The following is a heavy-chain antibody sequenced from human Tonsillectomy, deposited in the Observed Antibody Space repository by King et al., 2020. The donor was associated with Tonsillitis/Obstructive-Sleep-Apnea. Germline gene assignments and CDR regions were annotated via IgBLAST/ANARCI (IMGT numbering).Heavy chain of an antibody. Sequence: QLQESGPGLVKPSETLSLTCNVSGATISGSSYYWGWIRQPPGKGLEWIGSIYYGGRTDYNPSLKSRVTISVDTSKNQVSLMLNSVTAADTAVYFCARPGPFARFGMIVIPSWFDPWGQGTLVTVSS. D-gene: IGHD2-21*01. CDR2: IYYGGRT. CDR3: ARPGPFARFGMIVIPSWFDP. CDR1: GATISGSSYY. V-gene: IGHV4-39*01. J-gene: IGHJ5*02.